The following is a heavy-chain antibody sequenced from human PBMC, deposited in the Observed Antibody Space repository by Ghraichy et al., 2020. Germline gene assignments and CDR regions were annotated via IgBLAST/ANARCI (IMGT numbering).Heavy chain of an antibody. CDR3: ARARGIRLRGKGYYYYGMDV. D-gene: IGHD3-3*01. V-gene: IGHV4-34*01. CDR2: INHSGST. CDR1: GGSFSGYY. Sequence: SETLSPTCAVYGGSFSGYYWSWIRQPPGKGLEWIGEINHSGSTNYNPSLKSRVTISVDTSKNQFSLKLSSVTAADTAVYYCARARGIRLRGKGYYYYGMDVWGQGTTVTVSS. J-gene: IGHJ6*02.